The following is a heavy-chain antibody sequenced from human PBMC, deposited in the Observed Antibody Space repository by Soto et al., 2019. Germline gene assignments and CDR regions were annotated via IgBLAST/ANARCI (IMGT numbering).Heavy chain of an antibody. CDR1: GYTFTGYY. CDR3: ARAYAIAARRLEYSQH. CDR2: INPNSGGT. J-gene: IGHJ1*01. D-gene: IGHD6-6*01. Sequence: ASVKVSCKASGYTFTGYYMHWVRQAPGQGLEWMGWINPNSGGTNYAQKFQGRVTMTRDTSISTAYMELSRLRSDDTAVYYCARAYAIAARRLEYSQHWGQGTLVTVSS. V-gene: IGHV1-2*02.